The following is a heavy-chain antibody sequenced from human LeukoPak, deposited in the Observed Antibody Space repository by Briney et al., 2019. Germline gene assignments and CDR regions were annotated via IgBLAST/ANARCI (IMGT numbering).Heavy chain of an antibody. CDR2: ISWNSGRI. CDR1: GFTFDDYA. Sequence: GGSLRLSCAASGFTFDDYAMQWVRQAPGKGLEWVSGISWNSGRIAYADSVKGRFTISRDNAKNFLYLQMNSLRAEDTALYYCAKDAYGSGSYYYFDYWGQGTLVTVSS. J-gene: IGHJ4*02. D-gene: IGHD3-10*01. CDR3: AKDAYGSGSYYYFDY. V-gene: IGHV3-9*01.